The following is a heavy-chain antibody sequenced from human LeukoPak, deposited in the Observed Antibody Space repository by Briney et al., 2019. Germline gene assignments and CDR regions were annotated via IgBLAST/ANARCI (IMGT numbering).Heavy chain of an antibody. D-gene: IGHD6-19*01. CDR1: GGSISSGGYY. Sequence: SETLSLTCTVSGGSISSGGYYWSWIRQHPGKGLEWIGYIYYSGSTNYNPSLKSRVTISVDTSKNQFSLKLSSVTAADTAVYYCARGSSGWYGGFDPWGQGTLVTVSS. V-gene: IGHV4-61*08. J-gene: IGHJ5*02. CDR2: IYYSGST. CDR3: ARGSSGWYGGFDP.